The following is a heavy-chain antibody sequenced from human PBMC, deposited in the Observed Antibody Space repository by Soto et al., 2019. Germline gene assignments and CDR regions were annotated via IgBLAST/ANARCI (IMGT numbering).Heavy chain of an antibody. CDR3: ARVNGGWLRFSY. CDR1: GGSFSSYA. Sequence: QVQLQQWGAGLLKPSETLSLTCEVYGGSFSSYAWCWIRQPPGKALERMDDISHSGGTNYNPPLRSRVIVSIKTSKNQYSLTLSSVNAADTAVYYCARVNGGWLRFSYWGQGTSVTVSS. D-gene: IGHD3-3*01. V-gene: IGHV4-34*01. CDR2: ISHSGGT. J-gene: IGHJ4*02.